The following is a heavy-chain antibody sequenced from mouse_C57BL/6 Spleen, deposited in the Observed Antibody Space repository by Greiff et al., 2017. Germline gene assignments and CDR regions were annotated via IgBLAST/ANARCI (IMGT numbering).Heavy chain of an antibody. CDR2: INPNNGGT. Sequence: EVKLAESGPELVKPGASVKIPCKASGYTFTDYNMDWVKQSHGKSLEWIGDINPNNGGTIYNQKFKGKATLTVDKSSSTAYMELRSLTSEDTAVYYCARTVIVPGAMDYWGQGTSVTVSS. CDR1: GYTFTDYN. CDR3: ARTVIVPGAMDY. V-gene: IGHV1-18*01. D-gene: IGHD2-12*01. J-gene: IGHJ4*01.